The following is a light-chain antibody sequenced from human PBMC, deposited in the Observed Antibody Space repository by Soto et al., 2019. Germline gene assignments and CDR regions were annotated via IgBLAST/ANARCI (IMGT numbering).Light chain of an antibody. CDR3: QQYSSRST. CDR1: QSISSY. V-gene: IGKV1-5*03. CDR2: KAS. Sequence: DIQMTQSPSSLSASVGDRVTITCRASQSISSYLNWYQQKPGKAPKLLIYKASSLESGVPSRFSGSGFGTEFTLTISSLQPGDFATYYCQQYSSRSTFGQGTKVDI. J-gene: IGKJ1*01.